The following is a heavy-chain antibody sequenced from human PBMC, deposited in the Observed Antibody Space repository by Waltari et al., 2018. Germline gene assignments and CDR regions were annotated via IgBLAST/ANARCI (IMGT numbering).Heavy chain of an antibody. V-gene: IGHV3-23*01. CDR2: IRGRGGST. Sequence: EVQLLESGGGLVQPGGSLRLSCAASGFTFSSYAMSWVRQAPGKGLGGVSAIRGRGGSTNYADSVKVRFTISRDNAKNTLYLQMNSLRAEDTAVYYCAKDGVGKGWSFYYFDYWGQGTLVTVSS. CDR3: AKDGVGKGWSFYYFDY. CDR1: GFTFSSYA. D-gene: IGHD2-15*01. J-gene: IGHJ4*02.